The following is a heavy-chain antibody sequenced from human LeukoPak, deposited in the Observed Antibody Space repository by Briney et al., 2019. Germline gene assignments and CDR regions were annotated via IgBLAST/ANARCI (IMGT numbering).Heavy chain of an antibody. V-gene: IGHV1-2*02. D-gene: IGHD6-6*01. CDR1: GYTFTGYY. Sequence: ASVKVSCKASGYTFTGYYMHWVRQAPGQGLEWMGWINPNSGGTNYAQKFQGRVTMTRDTSISTAYMELSRLRSDDTAVYYCARGRAARPFYWFDPWGQGTLATVSS. CDR3: ARGRAARPFYWFDP. J-gene: IGHJ5*02. CDR2: INPNSGGT.